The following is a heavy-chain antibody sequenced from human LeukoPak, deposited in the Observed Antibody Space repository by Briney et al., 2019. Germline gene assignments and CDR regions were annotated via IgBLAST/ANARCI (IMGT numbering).Heavy chain of an antibody. CDR1: GFTFSSYW. V-gene: IGHV3-74*01. CDR3: ARGVGGDSRFDP. J-gene: IGHJ5*02. Sequence: PGGSLRLSCAASGFTFSSYWMHWVRQAPGQGLVWVSRIHSDGINTRYADSVKGRFTGSRDNAKNTLYLQMNSLRAEDTAVYYCARGVGGDSRFDPWGQGTLVTVSS. CDR2: IHSDGINT. D-gene: IGHD1-26*01.